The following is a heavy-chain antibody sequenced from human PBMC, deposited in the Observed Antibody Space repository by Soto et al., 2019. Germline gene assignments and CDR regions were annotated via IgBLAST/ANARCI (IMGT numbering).Heavy chain of an antibody. Sequence: EVQLVESGGGLVQPGGSLRLSCAASGFTFSSYAMHWVRQAPGKGLEYVSAISSNGGSTYYANSVKGRFTISRDNSKNTLYLQMGSLRAEDMAVYYCARSLGYSSSWYYYYYYMDVWGKGTTVTVS. J-gene: IGHJ6*03. CDR3: ARSLGYSSSWYYYYYYMDV. V-gene: IGHV3-64*01. CDR2: ISSNGGST. D-gene: IGHD6-13*01. CDR1: GFTFSSYA.